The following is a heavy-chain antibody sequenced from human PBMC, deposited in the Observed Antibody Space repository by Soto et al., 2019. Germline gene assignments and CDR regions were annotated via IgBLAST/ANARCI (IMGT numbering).Heavy chain of an antibody. CDR2: INPSGGST. Sequence: QVQLVQSGAEVKKPGASVKASCKASGYTFTSYYMHWVRQAPGQGLELMGIINPSGGSTSYAHKFQGRDTMTRDTSTSTVYMELSSLRSEGTAVYYCARDGNVLLWFGAESRFDYWGQGTLVTVSS. CDR3: ARDGNVLLWFGAESRFDY. J-gene: IGHJ4*02. V-gene: IGHV1-46*01. D-gene: IGHD3-10*01. CDR1: GYTFTSYY.